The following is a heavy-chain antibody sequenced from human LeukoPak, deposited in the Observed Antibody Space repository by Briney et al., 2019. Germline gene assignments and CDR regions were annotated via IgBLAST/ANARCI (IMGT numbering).Heavy chain of an antibody. V-gene: IGHV3-7*01. CDR1: GFTFSSYW. CDR2: IKQDGSEK. D-gene: IGHD3-22*01. CDR3: ARDQAMIVVEDAFDI. Sequence: GGSLRLSCAASGFTFSSYWMSWARQAPGKGLEWVANIKQDGSEKYYVDSVKGRFTISRDNAKNSLYLQMNSLRAEDTAVYYCARDQAMIVVEDAFDIWGQGTMVTVSS. J-gene: IGHJ3*02.